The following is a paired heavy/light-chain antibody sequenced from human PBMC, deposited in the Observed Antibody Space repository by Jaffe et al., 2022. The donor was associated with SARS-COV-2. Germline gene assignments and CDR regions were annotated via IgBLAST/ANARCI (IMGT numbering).Heavy chain of an antibody. CDR3: ARARAVVTARWGHYYYGMDV. D-gene: IGHD2-21*02. CDR2: INHSGST. V-gene: IGHV4-34*01. J-gene: IGHJ6*02. CDR1: GGSFSGYY. Sequence: QVQLQQWGAGLLKPSETLSLTCAVYGGSFSGYYWSWIRQPPGKGLEWIGEINHSGSTNYNPSLKSRVTISVDTSKNQFSLKLSSVTAADTAVYYCARARAVVTARWGHYYYGMDVWGQGTTVTVSS.
Light chain of an antibody. CDR2: RNN. Sequence: QAGLTQPPSVSKGLRQTATLTCTGNSNNVGNQGAAWLQQHQGHPPKLLSYRNNNRPSGISERFSASRSGNTASLTITGLQPEDEADYYCSAWDSSLSAWVFGGGTKLTVL. J-gene: IGLJ3*02. V-gene: IGLV10-54*04. CDR3: SAWDSSLSAWV. CDR1: SNNVGNQG.